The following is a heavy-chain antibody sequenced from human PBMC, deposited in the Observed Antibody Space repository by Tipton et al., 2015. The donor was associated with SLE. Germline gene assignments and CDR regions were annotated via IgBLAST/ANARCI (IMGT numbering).Heavy chain of an antibody. CDR3: VKDPLNYDFWSGPSYGMDV. CDR1: GFTFSSYA. Sequence: SLRLSCSASGFTFSSYAMHWVRQAPGKGLEYVSAISSNGGSTYYADSVKDRFTISRDNSKNTLYLQMSSLRAEDTAVYYCVKDPLNYDFWSGPSYGMDVWGQGTTVTVSS. V-gene: IGHV3-64D*09. J-gene: IGHJ6*02. D-gene: IGHD3-3*01. CDR2: ISSNGGST.